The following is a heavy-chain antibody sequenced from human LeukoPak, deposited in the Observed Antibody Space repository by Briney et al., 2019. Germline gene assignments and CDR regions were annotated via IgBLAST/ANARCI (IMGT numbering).Heavy chain of an antibody. CDR3: ARGYSGYAHFDY. J-gene: IGHJ4*02. CDR2: IYTSGST. CDR1: GGSISSGSYY. D-gene: IGHD5-12*01. V-gene: IGHV4-61*02. Sequence: PSETLSLTCTVSGGSISSGSYYWSWIRQPAGKGLEWIGRIYTSGSTNYNPSLKSRVTISVDTSKNQFSLKLSSVTAADTAIYYCARGYSGYAHFDYWGQGTLVTVSS.